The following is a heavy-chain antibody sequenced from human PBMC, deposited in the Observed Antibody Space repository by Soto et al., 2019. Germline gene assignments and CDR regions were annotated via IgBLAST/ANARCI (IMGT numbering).Heavy chain of an antibody. CDR2: IYHRGST. J-gene: IGHJ4*02. CDR3: ARRTDYYASSGTFDY. D-gene: IGHD3-22*01. CDR1: GGSISSNNW. V-gene: IGHV4-4*02. Sequence: QVQLQESGPGLVKPSGTLSLTCAVSGGSISSNNWWSWVRQPPGKGLEWIGEIYHRGSTNYNPSLERRVTILVDKSKNKFSLNLSSVTAADTAVYYCARRTDYYASSGTFDYWGQGTLVTVSS.